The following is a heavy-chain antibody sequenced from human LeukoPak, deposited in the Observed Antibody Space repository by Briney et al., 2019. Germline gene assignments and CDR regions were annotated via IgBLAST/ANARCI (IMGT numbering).Heavy chain of an antibody. V-gene: IGHV4-4*07. CDR1: GGSISSYY. CDR2: IYTSGST. J-gene: IGHJ4*02. D-gene: IGHD5-18*01. Sequence: TSETLSLTCTVSGGSISSYYWSWIRQPAGKGLEWIGRIYTSGSTNYNPSLKSRVTVSVDTSKNQFSLKLSSVTAADTAVYYCARDHQELWLHLYFDYWGQGTLVTVSS. CDR3: ARDHQELWLHLYFDY.